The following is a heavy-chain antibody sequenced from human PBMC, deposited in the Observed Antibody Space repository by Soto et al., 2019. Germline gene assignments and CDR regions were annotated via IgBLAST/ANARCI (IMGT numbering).Heavy chain of an antibody. CDR2: IYNSGTT. CDR3: ARDPAP. Sequence: SETLSLTCTVSGGTISSWYWSWIRQPPGKGLEWIGYIYNSGTTYYNPSLKSRVTISVDTSKNQFSLKLTSVTAADTAVYYCARDPAPWGQGTLVTVSS. J-gene: IGHJ5*02. V-gene: IGHV4-59*12. CDR1: GGTISSWY.